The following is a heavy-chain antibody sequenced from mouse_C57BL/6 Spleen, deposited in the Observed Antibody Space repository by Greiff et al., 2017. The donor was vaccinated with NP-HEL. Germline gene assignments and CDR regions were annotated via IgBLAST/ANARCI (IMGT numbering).Heavy chain of an antibody. Sequence: EVQLVESGPELVKPGASVKISCKASGYSFTGYYMNWVKQSPEKSLEWIGEINPSTGGTTYNQKFKAKATLTVDKSSSTAYMQLKSLTSEDSAVYYCARRGGRYFDYWGQGTTLTVSS. J-gene: IGHJ2*01. V-gene: IGHV1-42*01. D-gene: IGHD3-3*01. CDR1: GYSFTGYY. CDR3: ARRGGRYFDY. CDR2: INPSTGGT.